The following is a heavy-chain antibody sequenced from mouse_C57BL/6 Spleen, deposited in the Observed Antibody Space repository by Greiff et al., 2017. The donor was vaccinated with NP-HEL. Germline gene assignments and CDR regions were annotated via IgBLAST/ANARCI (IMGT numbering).Heavy chain of an antibody. CDR2: IYPGSGNT. V-gene: IGHV1-66*01. J-gene: IGHJ4*01. Sequence: VQLQQSGPELVKPGASVKISCKASGYSFTSYYIHWVKQRPGQGLEWIGWIYPGSGNTKYNEKFKGKATLTADTSSSTAYMQLSSLTSEDSAVYYCAPLTTVVATGAMDYWGQGTSVTVSS. CDR1: GYSFTSYY. D-gene: IGHD1-1*01. CDR3: APLTTVVATGAMDY.